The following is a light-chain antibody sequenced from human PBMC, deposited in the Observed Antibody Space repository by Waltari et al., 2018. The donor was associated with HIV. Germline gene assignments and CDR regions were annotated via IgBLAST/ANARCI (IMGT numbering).Light chain of an antibody. J-gene: IGLJ3*02. V-gene: IGLV1-44*01. Sequence: QSVLTQPPSASGTPGKRVTISCSGSCSNIGSKSVNWFQQVPGTAPKLLMYSDNQRPSGVPDRFSGSKSGTSASLAISGLQSEDEADYYCAAWDDSLDAWVFGGGTRLTVL. CDR1: CSNIGSKS. CDR3: AAWDDSLDAWV. CDR2: SDN.